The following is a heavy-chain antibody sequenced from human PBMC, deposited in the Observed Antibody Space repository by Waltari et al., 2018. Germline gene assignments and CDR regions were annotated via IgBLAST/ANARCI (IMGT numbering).Heavy chain of an antibody. J-gene: IGHJ5*02. Sequence: QVQLQESGPGLVKPSETLSLTCTASGGSISSYYWSWIRQPPGKGLEWIGYIYYRGSTNYNPSLKSRVTISVDTSKNQFSLKLSSVTAADTAVYYCARAGDTRWFDPWCQGTLVTVSS. D-gene: IGHD3-10*01. CDR2: IYYRGST. CDR3: ARAGDTRWFDP. CDR1: GGSISSYY. V-gene: IGHV4-59*01.